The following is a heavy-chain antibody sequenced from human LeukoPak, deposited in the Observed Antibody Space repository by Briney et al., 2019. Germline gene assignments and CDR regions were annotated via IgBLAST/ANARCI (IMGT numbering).Heavy chain of an antibody. J-gene: IGHJ5*02. CDR3: ARDPVWFGRGNWFDP. Sequence: PGGSLRLSCATSGFTFSSYTMNWVRQTPGKGLQWVSTISDGSRNTHYADSVNGRFTISRDNSKNTLYLQMNSLRAEDTAVYYCARDPVWFGRGNWFDPWGQGTLVTVSS. CDR1: GFTFSSYT. V-gene: IGHV3-23*01. D-gene: IGHD3-10*01. CDR2: ISDGSRNT.